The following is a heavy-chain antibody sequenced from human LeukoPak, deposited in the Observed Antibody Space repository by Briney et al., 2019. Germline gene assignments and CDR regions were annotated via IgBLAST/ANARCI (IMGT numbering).Heavy chain of an antibody. CDR1: GGSFSGYY. Sequence: PSETLSLTCAVYGGSFSGYYWSWIRQPPGKGLEWIGEINHSGSTNYNPSLKSRVTISVDTSKNQFSLKLSSMTAADTAVYYCARGRMVRGVILLVGMDVWGQGTTVTVSS. CDR2: INHSGST. V-gene: IGHV4-34*01. J-gene: IGHJ6*02. CDR3: ARGRMVRGVILLVGMDV. D-gene: IGHD3-10*01.